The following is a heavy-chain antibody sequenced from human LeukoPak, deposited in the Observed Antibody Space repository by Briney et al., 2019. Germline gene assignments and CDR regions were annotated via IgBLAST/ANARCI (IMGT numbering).Heavy chain of an antibody. V-gene: IGHV4-39*01. J-gene: IGHJ4*02. CDR3: ARHGHWQSYADYWSLDY. Sequence: SETLSLTCTVSGGSISSSSYYWGWIRQPPGKGLEWIGSIYYSGSTYHNPSLKSRVTISIDTSKNQFSLKLNSVTAADTAVYYCARHGHWQSYADYWSLDYWGQGTLVTVSS. CDR1: GGSISSSSYY. CDR2: IYYSGST. D-gene: IGHD2-2*01.